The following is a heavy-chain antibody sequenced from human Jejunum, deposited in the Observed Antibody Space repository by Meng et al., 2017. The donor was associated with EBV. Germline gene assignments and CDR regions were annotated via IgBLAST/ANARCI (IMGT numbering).Heavy chain of an antibody. D-gene: IGHD6-13*01. J-gene: IGHJ4*02. Sequence: QMQLQESGPGLVKPLETLSLICPISGDSMTSSSYHWGWIRQPPGKGLEWIGNMYYTGTTYHNPSLKTRVSVSMDRSKNQFSLRLTSVTAADTAIYYCARGKYFSTNSWYSFDLWGLGTLVTVSS. CDR2: MYYTGTT. V-gene: IGHV4-39*07. CDR3: ARGKYFSTNSWYSFDL. CDR1: GDSMTSSSYH.